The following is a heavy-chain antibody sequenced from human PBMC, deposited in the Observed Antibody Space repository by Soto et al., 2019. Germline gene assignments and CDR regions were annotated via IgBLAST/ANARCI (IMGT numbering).Heavy chain of an antibody. Sequence: GGSLRLSCAVSGFTFSSYAMFWVRQAPGKGLEWVAAISYDGNGKYYIDSVKGRFTISRDNSKNTLYLQMNSLRGEDTAVYYCAKKGVSGTSTGAFDIWGLGTTVTVSS. J-gene: IGHJ3*02. CDR1: GFTFSSYA. CDR3: AKKGVSGTSTGAFDI. CDR2: ISYDGNGK. V-gene: IGHV3-30*18. D-gene: IGHD1-26*01.